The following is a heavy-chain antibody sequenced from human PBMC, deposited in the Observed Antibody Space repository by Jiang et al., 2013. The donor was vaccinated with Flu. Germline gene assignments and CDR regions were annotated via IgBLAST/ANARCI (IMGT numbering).Heavy chain of an antibody. V-gene: IGHV1-69*01. J-gene: IGHJ3*02. CDR3: ASQVAAAGIISKDDAFDI. D-gene: IGHD6-13*01. Sequence: GAEVKKPGSSVKVSCKASGGTFSSYAISWVRQAPGQGLEWMGGIIPIFGTANYAQKFQGRVTITADESTSTAYMELSSLRSEDTAVYYCASQVAAAGIISKDDAFDIWGQGTMVTVSS. CDR1: GGTFSSYA. CDR2: IIPIFGTA.